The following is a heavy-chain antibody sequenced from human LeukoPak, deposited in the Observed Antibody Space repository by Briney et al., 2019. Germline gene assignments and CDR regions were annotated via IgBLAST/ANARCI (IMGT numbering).Heavy chain of an antibody. CDR3: ARDLNAFDI. Sequence: GGSLRLSCAASGFTFSSFGMSWVRQAPGKGLEWVSAISSTGGTAYYADSVKGRFTISRDNSKNTLYLQMNSLRAEDTAVYYCARDLNAFDIWGQGTMVTVSS. CDR1: GFTFSSFG. V-gene: IGHV3-23*01. J-gene: IGHJ3*02. CDR2: ISSTGGTA.